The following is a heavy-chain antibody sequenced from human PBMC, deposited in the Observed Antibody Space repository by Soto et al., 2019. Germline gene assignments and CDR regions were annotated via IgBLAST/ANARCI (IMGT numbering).Heavy chain of an antibody. V-gene: IGHV3-23*01. Sequence: PGESLKISCAASGFTFTSYAMSWVRQAPGKGLEWVSGVSGSGGSTYYADSAKGRFTISRDNSKNTLYPQMSSLRAEDTAVYYCAKGDRYQPNNGMDVWGQGTTVTVSS. CDR1: GFTFTSYA. CDR3: AKGDRYQPNNGMDV. J-gene: IGHJ6*02. CDR2: VSGSGGST. D-gene: IGHD2-2*01.